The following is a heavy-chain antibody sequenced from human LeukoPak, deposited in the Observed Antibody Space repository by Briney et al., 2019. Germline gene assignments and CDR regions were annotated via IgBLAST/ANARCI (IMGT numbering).Heavy chain of an antibody. CDR2: IYYSGST. CDR1: GGSISSYY. J-gene: IGHJ1*01. V-gene: IGHV4-59*01. CDR3: ARVGSSSNIRAEYFQH. Sequence: IPSETLSLTCTVSGGSISSYYWSWIRQPPGKGLEWIGYIYYSGSTNYNPSLKSRVTISVDTSKNQFSLKLSSVTAADTAVYYCARVGSSSNIRAEYFQHWGQGTLVTVSS. D-gene: IGHD6-13*01.